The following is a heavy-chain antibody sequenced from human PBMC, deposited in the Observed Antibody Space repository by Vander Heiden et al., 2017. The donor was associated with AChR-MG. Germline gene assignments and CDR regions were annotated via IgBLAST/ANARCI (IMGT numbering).Heavy chain of an antibody. CDR3: AKGGTNSGTQRWFDP. D-gene: IGHD3-10*01. V-gene: IGHV3-23*01. J-gene: IGHJ5*02. CDR1: GFTFKTKA. Sequence: EEQLLESGGGLVQPGGSLRLSCAAPGFTFKTKAMTWVRQAPGKGLEWVAGINSGGDTTYYADSVKGRFTISRDNSKTTVYLQMNSLRAEDTAVYFCAKGGTNSGTQRWFDPWGQGTPVTVSS. CDR2: INSGGDTT.